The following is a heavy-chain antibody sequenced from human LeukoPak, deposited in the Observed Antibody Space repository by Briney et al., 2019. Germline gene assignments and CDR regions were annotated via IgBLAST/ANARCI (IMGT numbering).Heavy chain of an antibody. CDR3: AKEGTSYEADY. Sequence: GGSLRLSCAAPGFTFDDYAMHWVRQAPGKGLEWVSGISWNSGSIGYADSVKGRFTISRDNAKNSLYLQMNSLRAEDTALYYCAKEGTSYEADYWGQGTLVTVSS. D-gene: IGHD3-16*01. CDR1: GFTFDDYA. J-gene: IGHJ4*02. V-gene: IGHV3-9*01. CDR2: ISWNSGSI.